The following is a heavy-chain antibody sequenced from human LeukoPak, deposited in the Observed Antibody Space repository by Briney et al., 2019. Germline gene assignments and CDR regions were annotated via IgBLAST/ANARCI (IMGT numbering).Heavy chain of an antibody. CDR3: ARVPSNPYYYGMDV. CDR2: IYYSGST. V-gene: IGHV4-61*01. J-gene: IGHJ6*02. Sequence: PSETLSLTCTASGGSVSSGSYYWSWIRQPPGKGLEWIGYIYYSGSTNYNPSLKSRVTISVDTSKNQFSLKLSSVTAADTAVYYCARVPSNPYYYGMDVWGQGTTVTVSS. CDR1: GGSVSSGSYY. D-gene: IGHD4-11*01.